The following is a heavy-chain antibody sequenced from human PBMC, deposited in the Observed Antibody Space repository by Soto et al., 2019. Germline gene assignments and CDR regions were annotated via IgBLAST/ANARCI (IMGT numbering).Heavy chain of an antibody. V-gene: IGHV1-18*01. D-gene: IGHD2-8*01. J-gene: IGHJ5*01. Sequence: QVQLVQSGAEMKQPGASVKVSCKTSGYAFSGYRLSWVRQGPGQGLEWMGWISGYNGNTAYAQKFQGRVNMTTDTSTSTAYRELRRLRSDDTAVYYCAGDLGAPNRFDSWGQGTLVNVSS. CDR3: AGDLGAPNRFDS. CDR1: GYAFSGYR. CDR2: ISGYNGNT.